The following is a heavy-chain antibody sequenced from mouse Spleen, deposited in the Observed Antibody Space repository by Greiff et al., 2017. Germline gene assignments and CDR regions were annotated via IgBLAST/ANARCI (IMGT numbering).Heavy chain of an antibody. CDR3: ARSRSITTYCAMDY. CDR1: GYTFTDYY. D-gene: IGHD2-4*01. J-gene: IGHJ4*01. CDR2: INPNNGGT. Sequence: EVQLQQSGPELVKPGASVKISCKASGYTFTDYYMNWVKQSHGKSLEWIGDINPNNGGTSYNQKFKGKATLTVDKSSSTAYMELRSLTSEDSAVYYCARSRSITTYCAMDYWGQGTSVTVSS. V-gene: IGHV1-26*01.